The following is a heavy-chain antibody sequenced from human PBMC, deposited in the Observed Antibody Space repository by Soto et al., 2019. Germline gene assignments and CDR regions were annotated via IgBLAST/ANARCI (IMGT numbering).Heavy chain of an antibody. J-gene: IGHJ5*02. Sequence: QGQLVQSGAEVKTPWASVTVSCRASGYSFRTHGISWVRQAPGQGLEWMGWISTYDDKTNFPQKFEGRITMTTDTTTSTAYMEVRSLRSDDTAVYFCARDLGYCNSSGCFRNWFDTWGQGTMVTVSS. V-gene: IGHV1-18*01. D-gene: IGHD2-15*01. CDR3: ARDLGYCNSSGCFRNWFDT. CDR1: GYSFRTHG. CDR2: ISTYDDKT.